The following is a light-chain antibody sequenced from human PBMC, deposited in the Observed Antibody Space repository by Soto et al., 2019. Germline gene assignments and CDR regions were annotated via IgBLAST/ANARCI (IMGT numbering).Light chain of an antibody. CDR3: SSYAGSNNRYV. CDR1: SSDVGGYNF. V-gene: IGLV2-8*01. CDR2: EVN. J-gene: IGLJ1*01. Sequence: QSALTQPPSASGSPGQSVTISCTGTSSDVGGYNFVSWYQQHPDKAPKLIIYEVNKRPSGVPDRVSGSKSGNTASLTVSGLQAEDEADFYCSSYAGSNNRYVFGTGTKLTVL.